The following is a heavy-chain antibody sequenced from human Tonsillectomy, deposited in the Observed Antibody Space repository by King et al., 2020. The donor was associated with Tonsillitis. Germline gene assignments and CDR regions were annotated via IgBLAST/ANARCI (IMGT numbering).Heavy chain of an antibody. CDR3: ARQGNDYDDYVHFDY. D-gene: IGHD4-17*01. CDR1: GGSISSYY. CDR2: IYYSGST. J-gene: IGHJ4*02. Sequence: VQLQESGPGLVKPSETLSLTCTVSGGSISSYYWSWIRQPPGKGLEWIGYIYYSGSTNYNPSLKSRVTISVDTSKNQFSLKLSSVTAADTAVYYCARQGNDYDDYVHFDYWGQGTLVTVSS. V-gene: IGHV4-59*08.